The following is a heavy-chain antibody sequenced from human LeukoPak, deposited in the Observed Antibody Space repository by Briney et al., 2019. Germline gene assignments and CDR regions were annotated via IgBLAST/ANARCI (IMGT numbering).Heavy chain of an antibody. CDR1: GGTFSSYA. J-gene: IGHJ5*02. CDR3: ARGHYDFWSGYYQNWFDP. Sequence: SVKVSFKASGGTFSSYAISWVRQAPGQGLEWMGGIIPIFGTANYAQKFQGRVTITTDESTSTAYMELSSLRSEDTAVYYCARGHYDFWSGYYQNWFDPWGQGTLVTVSS. V-gene: IGHV1-69*05. CDR2: IIPIFGTA. D-gene: IGHD3-3*01.